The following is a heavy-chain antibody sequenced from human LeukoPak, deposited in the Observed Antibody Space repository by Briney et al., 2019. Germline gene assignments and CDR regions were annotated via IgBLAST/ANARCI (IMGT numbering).Heavy chain of an antibody. Sequence: SETLSLTCTVSGGSISSSSYYWGWIRQPPGKGLEWIGSIYYSGSTYYNPSLKSRVTISVDTSKYQFSLKLSSVPAADTAVYYCARLGSGAGRWDLDYWGQGTLVSVPS. V-gene: IGHV4-39*01. CDR1: GGSISSSSYY. CDR3: ARLGSGAGRWDLDY. CDR2: IYYSGST. D-gene: IGHD4-23*01. J-gene: IGHJ4*02.